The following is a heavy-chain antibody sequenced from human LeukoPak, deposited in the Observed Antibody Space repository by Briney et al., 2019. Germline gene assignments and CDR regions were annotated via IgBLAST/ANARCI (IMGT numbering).Heavy chain of an antibody. CDR1: GGTFSSYA. D-gene: IGHD2-15*01. J-gene: IGHJ4*02. CDR2: IIPIFGIA. V-gene: IGHV1-69*04. Sequence: ASVKVSCTASGGTFSSYAISWVRQAPGQGLEWMGRIIPIFGIANYAQKFQGRVTITADKSTSTAYMELSSLSSEDTAVYYCARDRSGYCSGGSCYSSTIPFDYWGQGTLVTVSS. CDR3: ARDRSGYCSGGSCYSSTIPFDY.